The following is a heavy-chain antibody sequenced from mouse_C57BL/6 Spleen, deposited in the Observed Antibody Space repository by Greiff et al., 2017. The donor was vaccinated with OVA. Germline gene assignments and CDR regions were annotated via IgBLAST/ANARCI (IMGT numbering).Heavy chain of an antibody. J-gene: IGHJ2*01. D-gene: IGHD2-2*01. CDR3: AISTMVPYFDY. Sequence: QVQLQQPGAELVMPGASVKLSCKASGYTFTSYWMHWVKQRPGQGLEWIGEIDPSDSYTNYNQKFKGKSTLTVDKSSSTAYMQLISLTSEDSAVYYCAISTMVPYFDYWGQGTTLTVSS. CDR2: IDPSDSYT. CDR1: GYTFTSYW. V-gene: IGHV1-69*01.